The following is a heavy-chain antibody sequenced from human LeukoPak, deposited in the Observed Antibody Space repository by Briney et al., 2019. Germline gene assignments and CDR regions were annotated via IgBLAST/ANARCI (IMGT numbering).Heavy chain of an antibody. V-gene: IGHV3-53*01. D-gene: IGHD3-3*01. CDR1: GFTVSSNY. CDR2: IYSGGGT. Sequence: GGSLRLSCVASGFTVSSNYITWVRQAPGKGLEWVSVIYSGGGTYYADSVKGRFTISRDNSKNTVFLQMNSLRVEDTAVYSCAGNYDFWSDYPSYWGQGTLVTVSS. J-gene: IGHJ4*02. CDR3: AGNYDFWSDYPSY.